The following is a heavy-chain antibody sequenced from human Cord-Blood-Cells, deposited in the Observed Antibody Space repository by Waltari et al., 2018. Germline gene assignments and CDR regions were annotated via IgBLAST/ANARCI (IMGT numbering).Heavy chain of an antibody. CDR1: GGSISSSSYY. CDR3: ARPTTVTTLAGWYFDL. CDR2: IYYSGRT. Sequence: QLQLQESGPGLVKPSETLSLTCTVSGGSISSSSYYWGWIRQPPGKGLEWIGSIYYSGRTYYNPSLKGRVTISVDTSKTQFSLKLSSVTAADTAVYYCARPTTVTTLAGWYFDLWGRGTLVTVSS. V-gene: IGHV4-39*01. J-gene: IGHJ2*01. D-gene: IGHD4-17*01.